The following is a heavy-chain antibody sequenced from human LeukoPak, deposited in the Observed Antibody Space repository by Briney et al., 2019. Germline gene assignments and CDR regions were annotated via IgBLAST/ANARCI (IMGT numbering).Heavy chain of an antibody. J-gene: IGHJ4*02. V-gene: IGHV3-48*01. D-gene: IGHD2-15*01. CDR2: ICSSGSPI. CDR3: ATAYGSQ. CDR1: GFTFSRHS. Sequence: GGSLRLSCAASGFTFSRHSMNWVRRAPGKGLEWLGNICSSGSPISYAESVKGRFTISRDNAKNSLYLQMNSLRAEDTAVYYCATAYGSQWGQGTLVTVSS.